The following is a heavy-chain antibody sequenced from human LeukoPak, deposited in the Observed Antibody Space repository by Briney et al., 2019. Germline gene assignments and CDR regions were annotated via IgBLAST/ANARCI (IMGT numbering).Heavy chain of an antibody. J-gene: IGHJ3*01. V-gene: IGHV3-48*01. Sequence: GGSLRLSCAASGFTLSSNRMNWVRQAPEKGLEWIAYISATGSVICYADSVKGRFTISRDGAKNWLYLQLTSLRAEDTAVYYCAREVSGFDVWGQGTMVAVSS. CDR2: ISATGSVI. CDR3: AREVSGFDV. D-gene: IGHD2/OR15-2a*01. CDR1: GFTLSSNR.